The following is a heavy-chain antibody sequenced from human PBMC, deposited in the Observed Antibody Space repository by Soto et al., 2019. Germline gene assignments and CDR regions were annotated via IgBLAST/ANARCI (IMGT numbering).Heavy chain of an antibody. V-gene: IGHV2-70*04. CDR3: ARTTHYYGMDV. Sequence: SGPTLVNPTQTLTLTCTFSGFSLSTSGMRVSWIRQPPGKALEWLARIDWDDDKFYSTSLKTRLTISKDTSKNQVVLTMTNMDPADPATYYCARTTHYYGMDVWGQGATVTVSS. J-gene: IGHJ6*02. CDR2: IDWDDDK. CDR1: GFSLSTSGMR.